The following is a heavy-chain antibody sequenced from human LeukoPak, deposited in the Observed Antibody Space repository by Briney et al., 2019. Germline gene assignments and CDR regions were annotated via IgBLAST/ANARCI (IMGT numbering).Heavy chain of an antibody. CDR2: IYYSGST. J-gene: IGHJ5*02. D-gene: IGHD2-15*01. Sequence: PSETLSLTCTVSGGSISSSSYYWGWIRQPPGKGLEWIGSIYYSGSTYYNPSLKSRVTISVDTSKNQFSLKLSSVTAADTAVYYCARLSWTTPRGFDPWGQGTLVTVSS. V-gene: IGHV4-39*07. CDR3: ARLSWTTPRGFDP. CDR1: GGSISSSSYY.